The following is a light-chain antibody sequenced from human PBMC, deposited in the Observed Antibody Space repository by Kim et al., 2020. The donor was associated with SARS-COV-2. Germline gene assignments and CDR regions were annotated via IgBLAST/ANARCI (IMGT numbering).Light chain of an antibody. J-gene: IGLJ2*01. CDR2: QDS. V-gene: IGLV3-1*01. CDR3: QAWDSSTVV. Sequence: VSPGQTASITCSGDKLGDKYACWYQQKPGQSPVLVIYQDSKRPSGIPERFAGSNSGNTAPLTISGTQAMDEADYYCQAWDSSTVVFGGGTQLTVL. CDR1: KLGDKY.